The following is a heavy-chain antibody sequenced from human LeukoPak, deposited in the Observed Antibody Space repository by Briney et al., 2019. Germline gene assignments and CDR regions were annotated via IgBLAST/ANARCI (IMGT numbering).Heavy chain of an antibody. CDR2: IYYSGST. V-gene: IGHV4-59*12. D-gene: IGHD2-2*01. Sequence: PSETLSLTCTVSGGSISSYYWSWIRQPPGKGLEWIGYIYYSGSTNYNPSLKSRVTISVDTSRNQFSLKLSSVTAADTAVYYCARDLRDKGYCSSTSCYGYYYYYYMDVWGKGTTVTVSS. J-gene: IGHJ6*03. CDR1: GGSISSYY. CDR3: ARDLRDKGYCSSTSCYGYYYYYYMDV.